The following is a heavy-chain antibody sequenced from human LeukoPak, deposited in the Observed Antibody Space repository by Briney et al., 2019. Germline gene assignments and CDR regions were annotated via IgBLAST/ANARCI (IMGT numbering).Heavy chain of an antibody. Sequence: GGSLRLSCAASGFTFSSYSMNWVRQAPGKGLEWVSSISSSSSYIYYADSVKGRFTISRDNAKNSLYLQMNSLRAEDTAVYYCARDVRYCGGDCYDSYFDYWGQGTLVTVSS. CDR3: ARDVRYCGGDCYDSYFDY. V-gene: IGHV3-21*01. J-gene: IGHJ4*02. CDR1: GFTFSSYS. D-gene: IGHD2-21*01. CDR2: ISSSSSYI.